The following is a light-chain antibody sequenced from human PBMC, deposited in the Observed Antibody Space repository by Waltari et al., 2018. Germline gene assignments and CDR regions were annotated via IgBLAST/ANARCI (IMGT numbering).Light chain of an antibody. CDR3: QHYDGVPPWT. Sequence: DIQMTQSPSSLSASVGDRVTITCQASRDINNYLNWYQQKPGKAPKLLIYDASTLENGVPSRFSGSGSGTDFVFTISRLQPEDIATYYCQHYDGVPPWTFGQGTRVDFK. CDR1: RDINNY. V-gene: IGKV1-33*01. CDR2: DAS. J-gene: IGKJ1*01.